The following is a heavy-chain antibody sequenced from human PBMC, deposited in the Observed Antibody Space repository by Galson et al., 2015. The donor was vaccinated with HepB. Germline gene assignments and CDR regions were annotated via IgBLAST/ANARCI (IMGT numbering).Heavy chain of an antibody. CDR3: ARDTNYADS. CDR2: IDPSGSYI. D-gene: IGHD1-7*01. V-gene: IGHV3-21*01. Sequence: SLRLSCAASGFTLSSYTMNWVRQAPGKGLEWVSSIDPSGSYIYYADSVKGRFTMSRSNAKNSVYLQMNSLRAEDTAVYYCARDTNYADSWGQGTLVTVSS. CDR1: GFTLSSYT. J-gene: IGHJ5*01.